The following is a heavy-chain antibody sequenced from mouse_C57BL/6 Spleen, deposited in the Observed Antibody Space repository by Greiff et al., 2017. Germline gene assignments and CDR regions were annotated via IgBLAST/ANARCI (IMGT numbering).Heavy chain of an antibody. D-gene: IGHD1-1*01. J-gene: IGHJ4*01. Sequence: VKLQESGAELARPGASVKMSCKASGYTFTSYTMHWVKQRPGQGLEWIGYINPSSGYTKYNQKFKDKATLTADKSSSTAYMQLSSLTSEDSAVYYCARGAVVESRAIDYWGQGTSDTVSS. CDR1: GYTFTSYT. CDR3: ARGAVVESRAIDY. CDR2: INPSSGYT. V-gene: IGHV1-4*01.